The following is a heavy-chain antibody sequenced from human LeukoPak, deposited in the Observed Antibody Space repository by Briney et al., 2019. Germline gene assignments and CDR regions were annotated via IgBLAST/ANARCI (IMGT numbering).Heavy chain of an antibody. J-gene: IGHJ5*02. D-gene: IGHD2-2*01. CDR1: GFTVSSNY. Sequence: QTGESLKISCAASGFTVSSNYMSWVRQAPGKGLEWVSVIYSGGSTYYADSVKGRFTISRDNSKNTLYLQMNSLRAEDTAVYYCARDRVVPAAIGNWFDPWGQGTLVTVSS. CDR2: IYSGGST. V-gene: IGHV3-66*02. CDR3: ARDRVVPAAIGNWFDP.